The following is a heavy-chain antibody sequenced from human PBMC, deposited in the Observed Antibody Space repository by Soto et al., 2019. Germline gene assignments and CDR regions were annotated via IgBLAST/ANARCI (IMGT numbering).Heavy chain of an antibody. D-gene: IGHD3-16*01. Sequence: QVQLQESGPGLVKPSATLSLTCTVSGASISSYHWSWIRQTPGKGLEWIGYIYYSGSANYNPSLKSLVTFSVDTSKNQVSLKLSSVTAADTGVYYCAAAVPAEYVFPYYYMDVWGKGTTVTVSS. CDR3: AAAVPAEYVFPYYYMDV. CDR1: GASISSYH. CDR2: IYYSGSA. J-gene: IGHJ6*03. V-gene: IGHV4-59*01.